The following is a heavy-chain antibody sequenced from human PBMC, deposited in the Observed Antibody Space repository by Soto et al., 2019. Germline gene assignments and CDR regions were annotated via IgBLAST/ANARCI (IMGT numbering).Heavy chain of an antibody. J-gene: IGHJ5*02. CDR1: GFTVSSNY. CDR2: IYSGGTT. Sequence: PGGSLRLSCVVSGFTVSSNYMSWVRRAPGKGLEWVSVIYSGGTTYYADSVKGRFTISRDNSKNTLYLQMNSLRAEDTAVYYCAREDPGAYCGGGSCPNYNWFDPWGQGTLVTVSS. CDR3: AREDPGAYCGGGSCPNYNWFDP. D-gene: IGHD2-15*01. V-gene: IGHV3-66*01.